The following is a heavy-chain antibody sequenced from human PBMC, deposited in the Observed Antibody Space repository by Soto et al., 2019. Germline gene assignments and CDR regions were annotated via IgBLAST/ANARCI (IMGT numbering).Heavy chain of an antibody. CDR3: ASDFIDYGDSGGFDQ. D-gene: IGHD4-17*01. Sequence: QVQLVESGGXVVQPGTSLSLSCATSGFTFSRYAMHWVRQAPGKALEWVAILWCDGSNVHYADSVKGRFTISRDNSKNTLYLQMNDLRVEETAVYSCASDFIDYGDSGGFDQWGQGTLVTVSS. V-gene: IGHV3-33*01. CDR2: LWCDGSNV. CDR1: GFTFSRYA. J-gene: IGHJ4*02.